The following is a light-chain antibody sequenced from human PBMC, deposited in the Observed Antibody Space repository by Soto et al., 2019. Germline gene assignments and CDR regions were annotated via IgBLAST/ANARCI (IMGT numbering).Light chain of an antibody. V-gene: IGLV2-14*01. Sequence: QSALTQPASVSGSPGQSITISCTGTSSDVGGYNYVSWYQQHPVKAPKLMIYDVTNRPSGVSDRFSGSKSCNTAALTIAGLQAEDEADYYCSSYTSSSTPYVFGTGTKLTVL. J-gene: IGLJ1*01. CDR2: DVT. CDR3: SSYTSSSTPYV. CDR1: SSDVGGYNY.